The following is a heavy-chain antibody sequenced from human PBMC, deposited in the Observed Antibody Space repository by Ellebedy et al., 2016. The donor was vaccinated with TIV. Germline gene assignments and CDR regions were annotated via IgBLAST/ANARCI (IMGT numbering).Heavy chain of an antibody. D-gene: IGHD6-6*01. Sequence: ASVKVSXXASGYTFSNYYIHWERQAPGQGLEWMGLINPSGGRISYAQNFQGRVTMTRATSTSTVYMELRSLRSEDTAVYYCARENSSSSNGAYVYWGQGTLVTVSS. CDR1: GYTFSNYY. V-gene: IGHV1-46*01. J-gene: IGHJ4*02. CDR2: INPSGGRI. CDR3: ARENSSSSNGAYVY.